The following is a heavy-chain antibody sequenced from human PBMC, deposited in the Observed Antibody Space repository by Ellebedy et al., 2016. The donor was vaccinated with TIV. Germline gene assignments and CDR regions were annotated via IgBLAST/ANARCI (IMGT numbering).Heavy chain of an antibody. CDR3: ARSRVQLWFDY. J-gene: IGHJ4*02. CDR2: IYYSGST. CDR1: GGSISSSSYY. Sequence: SETLSLTXTVSGGSISSSSYYWGWIRQPPGKGLEWIGSIYYSGSTYYNPSLKSRVTISVDTSKNQFSLKLSSVTAADTAVYYCARSRVQLWFDYWGQGTLVTVSS. V-gene: IGHV4-39*07. D-gene: IGHD5-18*01.